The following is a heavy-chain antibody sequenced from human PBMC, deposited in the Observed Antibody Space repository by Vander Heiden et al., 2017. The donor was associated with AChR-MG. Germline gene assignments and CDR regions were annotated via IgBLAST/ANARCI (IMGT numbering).Heavy chain of an antibody. CDR1: GFSFSASA. V-gene: IGHV3-73*01. CDR3: TRRSNYDLLTGYSDQ. CDR2: ITSKANNYAT. J-gene: IGHJ4*02. D-gene: IGHD3-9*01. Sequence: EVQLVESGGGLVQPGGSLRLSCATSGFSFSASAMHWVRQASGKGLEWIGRITSKANNYATAYAASVKGRFTISRDDSKNTAYLQMNSLKTEDTAVYYCTRRSNYDLLTGYSDQWGQGTLVTVSS.